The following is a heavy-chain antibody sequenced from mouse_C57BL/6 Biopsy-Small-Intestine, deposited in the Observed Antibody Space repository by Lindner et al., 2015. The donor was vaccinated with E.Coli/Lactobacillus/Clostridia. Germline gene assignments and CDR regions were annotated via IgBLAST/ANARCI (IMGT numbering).Heavy chain of an antibody. CDR2: IRSKSNNYAT. Sequence: VQLQESGGGLVQPKGSLKPSCAASGFSFNTYAMNWVRQAPGKGLEWVARIRSKSNNYATYYADSVKDRFTISRDDSESMLYLQMNNLKTEDTAMYYCVRQDDGYYYYFDYWGQGTTLTVSS. J-gene: IGHJ2*01. CDR3: VRQDDGYYYYFDY. V-gene: IGHV10-1*01. CDR1: GFSFNTYA. D-gene: IGHD2-3*01.